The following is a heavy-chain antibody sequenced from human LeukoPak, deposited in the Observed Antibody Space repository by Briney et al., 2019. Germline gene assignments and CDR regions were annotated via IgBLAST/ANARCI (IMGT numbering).Heavy chain of an antibody. J-gene: IGHJ4*02. CDR3: ARDQRYSGSYGAFDI. CDR2: INPNSGGT. D-gene: IGHD1-26*01. Sequence: ASVKVSCKASGYTFTGYYMHWVRQAPGQGLEWMGWINPNSGGTNYAQKFQGRVTMTRDTSISTAYMELSRLRSDDTAVYYCARDQRYSGSYGAFDIWGQGTLVTVSS. CDR1: GYTFTGYY. V-gene: IGHV1-2*02.